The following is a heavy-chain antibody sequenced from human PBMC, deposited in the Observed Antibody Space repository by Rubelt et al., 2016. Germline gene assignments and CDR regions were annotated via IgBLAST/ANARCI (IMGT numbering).Heavy chain of an antibody. D-gene: IGHD6-13*01. CDR2: ISGSGGDT. V-gene: IGHV3-23*01. CDR3: AREEAAAGIYWYFDL. J-gene: IGHJ2*01. CDR1: GFPFSTYA. Sequence: GESLRLSCAASGFPFSTYAMSWVRQAPGKGLEWVSGISGSGGDTFYADSVKGRFTISRDNSKNTLYLQMNSLRAEDMAVYYCAREEAAAGIYWYFDLWGRGTVVTVSS.